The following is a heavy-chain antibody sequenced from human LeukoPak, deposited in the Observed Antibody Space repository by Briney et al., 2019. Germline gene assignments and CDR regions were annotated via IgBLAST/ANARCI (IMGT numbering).Heavy chain of an antibody. Sequence: SETLSLTCTVSGYSISSGYYWGWIRQPPGKGLEWIGNIYHSGYTYYNPSLKSRVTISVDTSKNQFSLKLSSVTAADTAVYYCARRDSAAGLRTFDYWGQGTLVTVSS. CDR1: GYSISSGYY. D-gene: IGHD6-13*01. CDR3: ARRDSAAGLRTFDY. CDR2: IYHSGYT. J-gene: IGHJ4*02. V-gene: IGHV4-38-2*02.